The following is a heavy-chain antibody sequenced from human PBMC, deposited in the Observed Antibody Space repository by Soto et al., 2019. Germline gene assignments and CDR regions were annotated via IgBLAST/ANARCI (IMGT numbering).Heavy chain of an antibody. D-gene: IGHD4-17*01. V-gene: IGHV1-69*01. J-gene: IGHJ2*01. CDR1: GGTFSSYA. CDR3: ARVGIDYGGNTPEAPTSDFNL. CDR2: IIPIFGTA. Sequence: QVQLVQSGAEVKKPGSSVKVSCKASGGTFSSYAISWVRQAPGQGLEWMGGIIPIFGTANYAQKFQGRVTIPAQESTITSYMGGSSLRSEDTVVYYCARVGIDYGGNTPEAPTSDFNLWGRCPLVTASP.